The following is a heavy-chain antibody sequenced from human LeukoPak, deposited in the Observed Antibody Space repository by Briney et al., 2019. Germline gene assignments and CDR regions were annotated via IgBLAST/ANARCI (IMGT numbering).Heavy chain of an antibody. D-gene: IGHD6-13*01. CDR2: VNHSGST. Sequence: SETLSLTCTVSGGSISSYYWSWIRQPPGKGLEWIGEVNHSGSTNYNPSLKSRVTISVDTSKNQFSLKLSSVTAADTAVYYCARVKGYSSSQRVYYFDYWGQGTLVTVSS. CDR3: ARVKGYSSSQRVYYFDY. CDR1: GGSISSYY. V-gene: IGHV4-34*01. J-gene: IGHJ4*02.